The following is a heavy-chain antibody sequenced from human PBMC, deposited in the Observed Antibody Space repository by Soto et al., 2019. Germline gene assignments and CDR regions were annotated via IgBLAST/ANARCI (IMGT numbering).Heavy chain of an antibody. D-gene: IGHD3-22*01. V-gene: IGHV3-48*01. CDR2: ISSASSTI. Sequence: EVQLVEPGGGLVQPGGSLRLSCAASGFTVSSYSMNWLRQAPGKGLEWVSYISSASSTIYYADSVEGRFTTSRDNAKNSLFLQMNSLRAEDTAVYYCASGNLGGYFFIYWGQGTLVTVSS. CDR3: ASGNLGGYFFIY. J-gene: IGHJ4*02. CDR1: GFTVSSYS.